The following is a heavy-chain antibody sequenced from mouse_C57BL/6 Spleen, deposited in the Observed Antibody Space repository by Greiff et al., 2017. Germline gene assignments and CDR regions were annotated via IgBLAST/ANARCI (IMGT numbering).Heavy chain of an antibody. J-gene: IGHJ1*03. CDR3: TRDGTTGVANWYFDV. CDR1: GFTFSSYA. V-gene: IGHV5-9-1*02. D-gene: IGHD1-1*01. Sequence: EVQLVESGEGLVKPGGSLKLSCAASGFTFSSYAMSWVRQTPEQRLEWVAYISSGGDYIYYADTVKGRFTISRDNARNTQYLQMSSLKAEDTAMYDCTRDGTTGVANWYFDVWGTGTTVTVSS. CDR2: ISSGGDYI.